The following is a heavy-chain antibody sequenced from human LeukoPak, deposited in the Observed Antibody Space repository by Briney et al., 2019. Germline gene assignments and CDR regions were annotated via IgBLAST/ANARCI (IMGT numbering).Heavy chain of an antibody. CDR3: AVDTAMVTTSYPDY. CDR2: ISSSGGST. Sequence: GRSLRLSCAASGLTFSSYAMSWVRQAPGKGLEWVSTISSSGGSTYYADSVKGRFTVSRDNSKNTLHLQMNSLRAEDTAVYYCAVDTAMVTTSYPDYWGQGTLVTVSS. J-gene: IGHJ4*02. CDR1: GLTFSSYA. D-gene: IGHD5-18*01. V-gene: IGHV3-23*01.